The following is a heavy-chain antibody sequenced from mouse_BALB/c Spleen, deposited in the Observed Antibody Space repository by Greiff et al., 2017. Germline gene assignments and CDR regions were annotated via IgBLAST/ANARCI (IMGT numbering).Heavy chain of an antibody. CDR3: ARGDGDYFDY. CDR1: GFTFSSYA. Sequence: EVKVVESGGGLVKPGGSLKLSCAASGFTFSSYAMPWVRQTPEKRLEWVASISSGGSTYYPDSVKGRFTISRDNARNILYLQMSSLRSEDTAMYYCARGDGDYFDYWGQGTTLTVSS. V-gene: IGHV5-6-5*01. J-gene: IGHJ2*01. CDR2: ISSGGST.